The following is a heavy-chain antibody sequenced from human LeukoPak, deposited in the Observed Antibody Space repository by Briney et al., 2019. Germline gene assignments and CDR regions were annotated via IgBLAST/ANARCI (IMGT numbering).Heavy chain of an antibody. D-gene: IGHD6-19*01. CDR2: IYDSGST. CDR3: ARLAYSSGWYFHFDY. J-gene: IGHJ4*02. Sequence: SETLSLTCTVSGGSISSYYWSWIRQPPGKGLEWIGYIYDSGSTNYNPSLKSRVTISVVTSKKQFSLKLSSVTAADTAVYYCARLAYSSGWYFHFDYWGQGTLVTVSS. V-gene: IGHV4-59*08. CDR1: GGSISSYY.